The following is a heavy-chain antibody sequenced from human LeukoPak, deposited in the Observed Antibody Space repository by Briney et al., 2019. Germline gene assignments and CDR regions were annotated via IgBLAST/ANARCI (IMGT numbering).Heavy chain of an antibody. Sequence: NTSETLSLTCGVSGGSISGYYWSWIRRPPEKGLEWIGYIHSSGSTNYSPSLKSRLTLSVDTSKNQFSLNLSSVTAADTAVYYCARDYFTSYYYYGMDVWGQGTTVTVSS. CDR2: IHSSGST. D-gene: IGHD2/OR15-2a*01. J-gene: IGHJ6*02. CDR3: ARDYFTSYYYYGMDV. V-gene: IGHV4-59*01. CDR1: GGSISGYY.